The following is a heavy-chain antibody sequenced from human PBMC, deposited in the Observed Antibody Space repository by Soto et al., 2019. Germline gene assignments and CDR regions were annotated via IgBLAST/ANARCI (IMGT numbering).Heavy chain of an antibody. D-gene: IGHD3-10*01. CDR2: IDPSDSYT. V-gene: IGHV5-10-1*01. CDR3: ARLDYYGSGSYYRGYDY. Sequence: GESLKISCKGSGYSFTSYWISWVRQMPGKGLEWMGRIDPSDSYTNYSPSFQGHVTISADKSISTAYLQWSSLKASDTAMYYCARLDYYGSGSYYRGYDYWGQGTLVTVSS. CDR1: GYSFTSYW. J-gene: IGHJ4*02.